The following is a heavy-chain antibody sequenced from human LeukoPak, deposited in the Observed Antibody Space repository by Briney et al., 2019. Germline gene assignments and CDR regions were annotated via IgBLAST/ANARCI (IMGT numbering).Heavy chain of an antibody. CDR1: GYTLTELS. CDR2: FDPEDGET. D-gene: IGHD3-10*01. V-gene: IGHV1-24*01. CDR3: ATVGKSLFTNYYYYGMDV. Sequence: ASVKVSCKVSGYTLTELSMHWVRQAPGKGLEWMGGFDPEDGETIYAQKFQGRVTMTEDTSTDTAYMELSSLRSEDTAVYYCATVGKSLFTNYYYYGMDVWGQGTTVTVSS. J-gene: IGHJ6*02.